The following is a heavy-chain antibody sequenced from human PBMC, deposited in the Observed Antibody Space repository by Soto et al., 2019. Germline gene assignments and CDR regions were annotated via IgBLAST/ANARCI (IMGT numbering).Heavy chain of an antibody. J-gene: IGHJ6*02. CDR3: AAPRDEYGSGVSWFTYGMDI. Sequence: ESLRLSCLASGFTFSDFAMTWVRHVPGRGLEWVASLDGAGGSTYYAESVRGRFSISRDNSQNTLFLQMKRLTVDDTAIYYCAAPRDEYGSGVSWFTYGMDIWGQGTTVTVS. V-gene: IGHV3-23*01. D-gene: IGHD3-10*01. CDR2: LDGAGGST. CDR1: GFTFSDFA.